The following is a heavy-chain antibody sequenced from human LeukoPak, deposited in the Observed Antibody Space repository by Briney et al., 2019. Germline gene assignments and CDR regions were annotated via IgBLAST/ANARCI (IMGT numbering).Heavy chain of an antibody. V-gene: IGHV1-69*04. CDR2: IIPILGIA. D-gene: IGHD3-22*01. J-gene: IGHJ4*02. Sequence: SVKVSCKASGYTFTSYDINWVRQATGQGLEWMGRIIPILGIANYAQKFQGRVTITADKSTSTAYMELSSLRSEDTAVYYCARDYDSSGYWGQGTLVTVSS. CDR1: GYTFTSYD. CDR3: ARDYDSSGY.